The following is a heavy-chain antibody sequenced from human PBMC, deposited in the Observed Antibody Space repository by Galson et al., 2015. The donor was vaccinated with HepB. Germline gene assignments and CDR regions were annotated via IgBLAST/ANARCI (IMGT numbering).Heavy chain of an antibody. V-gene: IGHV5-51*01. CDR1: GYSFINYW. CDR2: IYPGDSDT. Sequence: QSGAEVKKPGESLKISCKSSGYSFINYWIGWVRQMPGKGLEWMGIIYPGDSDTRYSPSFQGQVTISADKSISTAYLQWSSLKASDTALYYCVRDQIGTFAFDIWGQGTMVTVSS. CDR3: VRDQIGTFAFDI. D-gene: IGHD1-26*01. J-gene: IGHJ3*02.